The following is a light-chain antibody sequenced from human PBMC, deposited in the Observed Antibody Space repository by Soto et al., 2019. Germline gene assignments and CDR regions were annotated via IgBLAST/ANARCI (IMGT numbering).Light chain of an antibody. V-gene: IGKV1-5*03. CDR2: KAS. CDR3: QQYDSYSES. Sequence: DIQMTQSPSTLSGSVGDRVTITCRASQTISSWLAWYQQKPGKAPKLLIYKASTLKSGVPSRFSGSGSGTEFTLTISSLQPDDCATYYCQQYDSYSESFGQGTKVEFK. J-gene: IGKJ1*01. CDR1: QTISSW.